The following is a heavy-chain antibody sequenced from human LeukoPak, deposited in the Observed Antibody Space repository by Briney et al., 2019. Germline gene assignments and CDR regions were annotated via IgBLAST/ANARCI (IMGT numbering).Heavy chain of an antibody. V-gene: IGHV1-2*02. D-gene: IGHD3-22*01. CDR2: INPNSGGT. J-gene: IGHJ6*03. CDR1: GYTFTGYY. Sequence: GASVKVSCKASGYTFTGYYMHWVRQAPGQGLEWMGWINPNSGGTNYAQKFQGRVTMTRDTSISTAYMELSSLRSGDTAVYYCARAYYYDSSGYYPYYYYMDVWGKGTTVTVSS. CDR3: ARAYYYDSSGYYPYYYYMDV.